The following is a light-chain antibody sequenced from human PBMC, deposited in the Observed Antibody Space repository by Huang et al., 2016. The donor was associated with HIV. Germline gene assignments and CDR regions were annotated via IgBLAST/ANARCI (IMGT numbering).Light chain of an antibody. V-gene: IGKV3-15*01. J-gene: IGKJ1*01. CDR3: QQYNNWPPGT. CDR2: GAS. CDR1: QSVSSN. Sequence: EIVMTQSPATLSVSPGERATLSCRASQSVSSNLAWYQEKPGQAPRLLIYGASTRATGIPVKVSGSGSGTEFTLNINSLQSEDFAIYYCQQYNNWPPGTFGQGTKVEIK.